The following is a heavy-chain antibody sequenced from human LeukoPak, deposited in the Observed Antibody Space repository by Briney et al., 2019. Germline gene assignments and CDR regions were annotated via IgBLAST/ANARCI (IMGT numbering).Heavy chain of an antibody. CDR3: ARVGMRFGELLGFDY. D-gene: IGHD3-10*01. J-gene: IGHJ4*02. Sequence: TGGSLRLSCAASGFTFSSYTMNWVRQAPGKGLEWVANIKQDGSEKYYVDSVKGRFTISRDNAKNSLYLQMNSLRAEDTAVYYCARVGMRFGELLGFDYWGQGTLVTVSS. V-gene: IGHV3-7*01. CDR2: IKQDGSEK. CDR1: GFTFSSYT.